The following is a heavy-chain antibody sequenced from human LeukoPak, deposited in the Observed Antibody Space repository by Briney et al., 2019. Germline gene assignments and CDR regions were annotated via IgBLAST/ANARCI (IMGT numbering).Heavy chain of an antibody. Sequence: SETLSLTCTVSGVSINSHCWSWIRQPPGKGLEWIGYIYYSGSTNYNPSLKSRVTISLDTSKNQISLKLSSVTAADTAVYYCARHTTVVPPHYFDYWGQGTLVTVSS. D-gene: IGHD4-23*01. CDR3: ARHTTVVPPHYFDY. J-gene: IGHJ4*02. CDR2: IYYSGST. V-gene: IGHV4-59*08. CDR1: GVSINSHC.